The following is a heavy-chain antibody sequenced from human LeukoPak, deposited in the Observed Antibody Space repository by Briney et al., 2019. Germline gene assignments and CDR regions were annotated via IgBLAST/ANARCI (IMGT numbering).Heavy chain of an antibody. CDR3: ANTFYYDSSGYY. CDR2: ISGSGAST. CDR1: GFTFSSYA. D-gene: IGHD3-22*01. V-gene: IGHV3-23*01. J-gene: IGHJ4*02. Sequence: WESLRLSCAASGFTFSSYAMSWVRQAPGKGLEWVSAISGSGASTYYAYFVKGRFTISRDNSKNTLYLQMNSLRAEDTAVYYCANTFYYDSSGYYWGKGTLVTVSS.